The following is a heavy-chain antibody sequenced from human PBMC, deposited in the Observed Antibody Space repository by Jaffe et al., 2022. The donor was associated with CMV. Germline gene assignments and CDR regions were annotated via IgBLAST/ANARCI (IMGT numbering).Heavy chain of an antibody. CDR3: AWQVKGDVSRGYYYYYMDV. D-gene: IGHD1-26*01. J-gene: IGHJ6*03. CDR2: IDPSDSYT. V-gene: IGHV5-10-1*03. Sequence: EVQLVQSGAEVKKPGESLRISCKGSGYSFTSYWISWVRQMPGKGLEWMGRIDPSDSYTNYSPSFQGHVTISADKSISTAYLQWSSLKASDTAMYYCAWQVKGDVSRGYYYYYMDVWGKGTTVTVSS. CDR1: GYSFTSYW.